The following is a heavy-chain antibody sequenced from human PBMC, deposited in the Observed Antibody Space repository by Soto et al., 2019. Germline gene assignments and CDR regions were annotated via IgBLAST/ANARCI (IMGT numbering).Heavy chain of an antibody. D-gene: IGHD1-1*01. CDR1: GFTFSSYW. Sequence: GGSLRLSCAASGFTFSSYWMHWVRQAPGRGLEWVAVISYDGNTTYDADSVKGRFTISRDNFKNKLYLQMNSLRSEDTAVYYCARDRGNEVSYFDYWGQGILVNVS. J-gene: IGHJ4*02. V-gene: IGHV3-30-3*01. CDR3: ARDRGNEVSYFDY. CDR2: ISYDGNTT.